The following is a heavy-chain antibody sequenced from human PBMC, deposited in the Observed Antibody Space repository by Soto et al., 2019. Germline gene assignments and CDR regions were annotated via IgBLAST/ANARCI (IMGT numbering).Heavy chain of an antibody. V-gene: IGHV3-23*01. CDR1: GFTFTNYG. CDR2: ISINGYST. D-gene: IGHD1-7*01. CDR3: ARPGNRGNYTRYFDY. J-gene: IGHJ4*02. Sequence: EVQLLESGGGLVQPGGSLRLSCAASGFTFTNYGMSWVRQAPGKGLEWVSSISINGYSTYYADSVKGRFTISRDNSKNTLYLQMNSLRADDTAVYYCARPGNRGNYTRYFDYWGQGTLVTVSS.